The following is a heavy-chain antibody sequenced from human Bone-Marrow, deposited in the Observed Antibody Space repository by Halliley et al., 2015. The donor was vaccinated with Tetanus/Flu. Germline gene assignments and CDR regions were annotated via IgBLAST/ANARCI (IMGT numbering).Heavy chain of an antibody. J-gene: IGHJ3*01. V-gene: IGHV4-34*01. CDR2: INHTGST. CDR3: ARLLRGNYNGAFDV. CDR1: GESFSGYY. D-gene: IGHD1-1*01. Sequence: TLSLTCTVHGESFSGYYWNWIRQPPGKGLEWIGEINHTGSTNYNPSLKSRVTISVDTSKKQFSLNLSSVTAADTAVYFCARLLRGNYNGAFDVWGQGTLVTVSS.